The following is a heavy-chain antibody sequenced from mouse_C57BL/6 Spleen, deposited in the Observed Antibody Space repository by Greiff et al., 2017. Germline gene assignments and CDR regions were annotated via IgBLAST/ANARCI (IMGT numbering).Heavy chain of an antibody. CDR1: GYSITSCYH. Sequence: ESGPGLVKPSQSLSLTCSVTGYSITSCYHWHWIRLFPGNKLEWMGSISYDGSNNYNPSFKNPISITRDTSKNQLFLKLNSVTTEDTATYYCAIYDYDWFAYWGQGTLVTVSA. V-gene: IGHV3-6*01. D-gene: IGHD2-4*01. CDR2: ISYDGSN. J-gene: IGHJ3*01. CDR3: AIYDYDWFAY.